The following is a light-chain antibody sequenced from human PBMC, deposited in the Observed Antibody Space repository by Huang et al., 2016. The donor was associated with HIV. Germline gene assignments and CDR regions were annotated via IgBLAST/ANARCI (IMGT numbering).Light chain of an antibody. J-gene: IGKJ2*01. V-gene: IGKV1-39*01. CDR2: AAS. CDR3: QQSARTPRT. CDR1: QNLKRY. Sequence: DIQITQSPSTLSASVGDTVIITCRARQNLKRYLNWYQQEPVKAPKLLISAASNLQRGVPSIFSGSGSGTDFTLTINSLQPEDSATYYCQQSARTPRTFGQGTKLEI.